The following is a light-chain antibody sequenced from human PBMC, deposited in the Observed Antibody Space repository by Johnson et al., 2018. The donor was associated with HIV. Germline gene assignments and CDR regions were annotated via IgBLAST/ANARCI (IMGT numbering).Light chain of an antibody. CDR2: DNN. Sequence: QSVLTQPPSVSAAPGQKVTISCSGSSSNIGNNYVSWYQQLPGTAPKLLIYDNNTRPSGIPDRFSGSKSGTSATLGITGLQTGDEDDYYCGTWDSSLSVLYVCGTGTKVTVL. CDR1: SSNIGNNY. J-gene: IGLJ1*01. V-gene: IGLV1-51*01. CDR3: GTWDSSLSVLYV.